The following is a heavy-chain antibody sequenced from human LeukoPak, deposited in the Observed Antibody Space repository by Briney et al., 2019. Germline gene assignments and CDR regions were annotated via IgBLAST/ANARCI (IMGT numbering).Heavy chain of an antibody. Sequence: SVKVSCKASGGTFSSYAISWVRQAPGQGLEWMGRIIPIFGTASYAQKFQGRVTITTDESTSTAYMELSSLRSEDTAVYYCARDQGYGDYPSYWYFDLWGRGTLVTVSS. V-gene: IGHV1-69*05. CDR3: ARDQGYGDYPSYWYFDL. J-gene: IGHJ2*01. CDR1: GGTFSSYA. D-gene: IGHD4-17*01. CDR2: IIPIFGTA.